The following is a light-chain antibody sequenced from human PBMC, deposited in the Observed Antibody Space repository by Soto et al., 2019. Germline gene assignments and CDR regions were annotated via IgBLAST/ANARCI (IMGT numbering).Light chain of an antibody. V-gene: IGLV1-47*01. CDR3: AAWDDSLSGPDYV. J-gene: IGLJ1*01. CDR1: RLNIGSND. CDR2: RND. Sequence: SVVAQPPPAAGAHRARGCFPFFGSRLNIGSNDVYWYQQLPGTAPKLLMYRNDQRPSGVPDRFSGSKSGTSASLAISGLRSEDEADYYCAAWDDSLSGPDYVFGTGTKVTVL.